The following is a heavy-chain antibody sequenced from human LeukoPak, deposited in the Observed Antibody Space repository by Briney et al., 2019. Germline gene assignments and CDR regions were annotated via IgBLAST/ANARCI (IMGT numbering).Heavy chain of an antibody. CDR2: IYYSGST. J-gene: IGHJ4*02. Sequence: SETLSLTCTVSGGSISSSSYYWGWIRQPPGKGLEWIGSIYYSGSTYYNPSLKSRVTISVDTSRNQFSLKLSSVTAADTAVYYCARDPASSWGQGTLVTVSS. CDR3: ARDPASS. V-gene: IGHV4-39*07. CDR1: GGSISSSSYY.